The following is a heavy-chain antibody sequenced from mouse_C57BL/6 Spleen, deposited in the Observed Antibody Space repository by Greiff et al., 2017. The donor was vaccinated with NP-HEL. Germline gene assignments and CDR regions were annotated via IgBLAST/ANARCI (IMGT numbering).Heavy chain of an antibody. Sequence: VQLQQSGAELVRPGASVTLSCKASGYTFTDYEMHWVKQTPVHGLEWIGAIDPETGGTAYNQKFKGKAILTADKSSSTAYMELRSLTSEDSAVYYCTRAGDSSGLYFDYWGQGTTLTVSS. CDR3: TRAGDSSGLYFDY. J-gene: IGHJ2*01. CDR2: IDPETGGT. CDR1: GYTFTDYE. V-gene: IGHV1-15*01. D-gene: IGHD3-2*02.